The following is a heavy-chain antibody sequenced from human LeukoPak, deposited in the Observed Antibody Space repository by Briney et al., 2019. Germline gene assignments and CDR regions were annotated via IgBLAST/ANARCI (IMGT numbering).Heavy chain of an antibody. CDR2: INPSGGST. Sequence: ASVKVSCKASGYTFTSYYMHWVRQAPGQGLEWMGIINPSGGSTSYAQKFQGRVTMTGDTSTSTVYMELSSLRSEDTAVYYCARDLQTLYYFDYWGQGTLVTVSS. CDR1: GYTFTSYY. V-gene: IGHV1-46*01. D-gene: IGHD4-11*01. CDR3: ARDLQTLYYFDY. J-gene: IGHJ4*02.